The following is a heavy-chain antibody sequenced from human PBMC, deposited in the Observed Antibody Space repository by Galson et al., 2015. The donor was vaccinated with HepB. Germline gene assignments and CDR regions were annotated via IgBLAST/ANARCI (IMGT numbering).Heavy chain of an antibody. V-gene: IGHV1-18*04. D-gene: IGHD2-2*02. J-gene: IGHJ6*02. CDR2: ISAYNGNT. CDR1: GYAFTSYG. Sequence: SCKASGYAFTSYGISWVRQAPGQGLEWMGWISAYNGNTNYAQKLQGRVTMTTDTSTSTAYMELRSLRSDDTAVYYCARLGLGYCSSTSCYTAQRYYYGMDVWGQGTTVTVSS. CDR3: ARLGLGYCSSTSCYTAQRYYYGMDV.